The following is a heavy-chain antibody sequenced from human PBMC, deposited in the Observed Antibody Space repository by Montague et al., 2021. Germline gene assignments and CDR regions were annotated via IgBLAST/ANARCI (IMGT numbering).Heavy chain of an antibody. CDR3: TRGEVAVTGIDY. CDR1: GGSLSGYI. D-gene: IGHD6-19*01. J-gene: IGHJ4*02. V-gene: IGHV4-34*01. Sequence: SETLSLTCAVYGGSLSGYIWNWIRQPPGRDLEWIGQISHTGSTSYNPSLKSRVTMSVDTSENHVSLRLSSVTAADTAVYYCTRGEVAVTGIDYWGQGARVTVSS. CDR2: ISHTGST.